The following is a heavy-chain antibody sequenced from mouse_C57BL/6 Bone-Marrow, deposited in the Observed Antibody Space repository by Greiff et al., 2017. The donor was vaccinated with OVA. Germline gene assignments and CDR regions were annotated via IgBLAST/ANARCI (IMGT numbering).Heavy chain of an antibody. CDR2: IYPGNSDT. Sequence: VQLQQSGTVLARPGASVKMSCKTSGYTFTSYWMHWVKQRPGQGLEWIGAIYPGNSDTSYNQKFKGKAKLTAVTSASTAYMELSSLPNEDSAVYYCTRDRIYDGYYWFAYWGQGTLVTVSA. CDR3: TRDRIYDGYYWFAY. D-gene: IGHD2-3*01. V-gene: IGHV1-5*01. J-gene: IGHJ3*01. CDR1: GYTFTSYW.